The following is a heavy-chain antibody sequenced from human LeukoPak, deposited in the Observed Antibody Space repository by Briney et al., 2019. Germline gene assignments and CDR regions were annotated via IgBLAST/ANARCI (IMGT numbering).Heavy chain of an antibody. V-gene: IGHV4-39*01. J-gene: IGHJ2*01. CDR3: ASLQNWGWYFDL. Sequence: PSETLSLTCTVSGGSITRSNYYWGWIRQPPGKGLEWIGGIYYSGTTYYNPSLKTRVTISVDTSKNQFSLKLTSVTAADTAVYRCASLQNWGWYFDLWGRGTLVAVSS. D-gene: IGHD7-27*01. CDR1: GGSITRSNYY. CDR2: IYYSGTT.